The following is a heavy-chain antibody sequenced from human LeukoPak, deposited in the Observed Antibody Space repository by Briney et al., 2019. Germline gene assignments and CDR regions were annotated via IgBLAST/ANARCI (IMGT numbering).Heavy chain of an antibody. D-gene: IGHD1-26*01. J-gene: IGHJ3*02. CDR2: ISSEGGST. Sequence: PGGSLRLSCPASGFTFSIYAMHWVRQAPGKGLESVSAISSEGGSTYYADSVKGRFTISRDNSKNTLYLQMSSLRAEDTAVYYCVKEEMGAHHAFDIWGQGTLVTVSS. CDR3: VKEEMGAHHAFDI. V-gene: IGHV3-64D*06. CDR1: GFTFSIYA.